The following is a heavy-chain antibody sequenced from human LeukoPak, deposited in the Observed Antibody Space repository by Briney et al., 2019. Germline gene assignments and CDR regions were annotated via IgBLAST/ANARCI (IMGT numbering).Heavy chain of an antibody. CDR1: GFTFSSYT. CDR2: ISSSTSYI. Sequence: GGSLRLSCAASGFTFSSYTMSWVRQAPGEGLEWVSSISSSTSYIYYADSLKGRFTISRDNAKNSLYLQMNSLSSEDTAVYYCARGYYYGSGTYYNGGEFDYWGQGTLVTVSS. J-gene: IGHJ4*02. CDR3: ARGYYYGSGTYYNGGEFDY. V-gene: IGHV3-21*01. D-gene: IGHD3-10*01.